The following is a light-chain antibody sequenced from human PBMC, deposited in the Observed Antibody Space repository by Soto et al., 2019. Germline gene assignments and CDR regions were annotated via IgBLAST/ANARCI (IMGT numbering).Light chain of an antibody. J-gene: IGKJ5*01. CDR2: AAF. Sequence: DIQITQSPSSLSASVGDRVTITCRASQSISSYLNWYQQKPGKAPKLLIYAAFSLQSGVPSRFSGSGSGTDFTLTISSLQPEDFATYYCQKSYTTPINCGQGTRREIK. CDR1: QSISSY. CDR3: QKSYTTPIN. V-gene: IGKV1-39*01.